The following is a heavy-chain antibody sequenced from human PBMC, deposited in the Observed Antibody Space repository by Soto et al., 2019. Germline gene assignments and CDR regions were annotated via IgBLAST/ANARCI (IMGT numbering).Heavy chain of an antibody. V-gene: IGHV4-30-4*01. CDR1: GGSISSGDYY. CDR3: ARERPDGSRLDP. Sequence: QVQLQESGPGLVKPSQTLSLTCTVSGGSISSGDYYWSWIRQPPGKGLEWIGYIYYSGSTYYNPSLQSRLTISVDTSKSQFSLKLSSVTAADTAVYYCARERPDGSRLDPWGQGTLVTVSS. D-gene: IGHD6-13*01. J-gene: IGHJ5*02. CDR2: IYYSGST.